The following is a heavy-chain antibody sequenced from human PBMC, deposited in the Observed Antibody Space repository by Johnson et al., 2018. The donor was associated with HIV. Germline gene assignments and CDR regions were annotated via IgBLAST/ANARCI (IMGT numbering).Heavy chain of an antibody. CDR3: AKYYYDSSGPGIYAFDI. V-gene: IGHV3-23*04. CDR2: ISGSDGST. CDR1: GFTFSSYG. J-gene: IGHJ3*02. Sequence: VQLVESGGGVVQPGGSLRLSCAASGFTFSSYGMHWVRQAPGKGLEWVSAISGSDGSTYYADSVKGRFTISRDNSKNTLYLQMNSLRAEDTAVYYCAKYYYDSSGPGIYAFDIWGQGTMVTVSS. D-gene: IGHD3-22*01.